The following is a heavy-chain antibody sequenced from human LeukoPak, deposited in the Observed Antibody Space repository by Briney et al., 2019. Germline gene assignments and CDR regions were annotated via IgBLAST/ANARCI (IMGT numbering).Heavy chain of an antibody. D-gene: IGHD6-19*01. CDR3: ARNFQIGYSSGWYRFDY. V-gene: IGHV1-69*05. J-gene: IGHJ4*02. Sequence: SVKVSCKASGHTFTSYAISWVRQAPGQGLEWMGGIIPIFGTANYAQKFQGRVTITTDESTSTAYMGLSSLRSEDTAVYYCARNFQIGYSSGWYRFDYWGQGTLVTVSS. CDR1: GHTFTSYA. CDR2: IIPIFGTA.